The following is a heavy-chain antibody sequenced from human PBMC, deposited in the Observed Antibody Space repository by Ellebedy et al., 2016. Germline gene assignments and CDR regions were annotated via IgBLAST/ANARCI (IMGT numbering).Heavy chain of an antibody. Sequence: GESLKISCAASGSTLSTYWLSWFRQAPGKGLEWVANIKQDGSQKEYVDSVKGRFTISRDNAKDSLYLQMNSLRAEDTAVYYCAGGSGWLCDQWGQGTLVTVSS. CDR1: GSTLSTYW. V-gene: IGHV3-7*01. D-gene: IGHD6-19*01. CDR2: IKQDGSQK. J-gene: IGHJ4*02. CDR3: AGGSGWLCDQ.